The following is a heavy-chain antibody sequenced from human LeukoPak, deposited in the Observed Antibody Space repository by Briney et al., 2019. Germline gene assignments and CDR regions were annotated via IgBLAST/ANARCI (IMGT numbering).Heavy chain of an antibody. CDR2: INHSGST. D-gene: IGHD3-9*01. CDR3: ARVGSPGLRYFDWLLYSDAFDI. V-gene: IGHV4-34*01. Sequence: SETLSLTCAVYGGSFSGYYWSWIRQPPGKGLERIGEINHSGSTNYNPSLKSRVTISVDTSKNQFSLKLSSVTAADTAVYYCARVGSPGLRYFDWLLYSDAFDIWGQGTMVTVSS. CDR1: GGSFSGYY. J-gene: IGHJ3*02.